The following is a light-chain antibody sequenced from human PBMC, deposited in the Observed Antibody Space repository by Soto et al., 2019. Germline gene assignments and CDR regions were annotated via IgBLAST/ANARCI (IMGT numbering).Light chain of an antibody. Sequence: EIVLTQSPATLSVSPGERATLSCRATQSLSSTLAWYQQRPGQPQRLLLYGASTRPTGIPARFSGRGSGTEFTLSVSCLQSEVFAVYYCQQYNNWPEFTFGPGTKVDVK. CDR2: GAS. V-gene: IGKV3-15*01. J-gene: IGKJ3*01. CDR1: QSLSST. CDR3: QQYNNWPEFT.